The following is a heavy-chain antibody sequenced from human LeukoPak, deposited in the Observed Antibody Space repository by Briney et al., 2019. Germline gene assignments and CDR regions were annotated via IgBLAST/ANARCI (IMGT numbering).Heavy chain of an antibody. CDR3: ARGGSMITMVRGVPDV. V-gene: IGHV1-46*01. D-gene: IGHD3-10*01. CDR1: GYTFTSYY. J-gene: IGHJ6*02. Sequence: ASVKVSCKASGYTFTSYYMHWVRQAPGQGLEWMGIINPSGGSTSYAQKFQGRVTMTRDTSTSTVYMELSSLRSEDTAVYYCARGGSMITMVRGVPDVWGQGTTVTVS. CDR2: INPSGGST.